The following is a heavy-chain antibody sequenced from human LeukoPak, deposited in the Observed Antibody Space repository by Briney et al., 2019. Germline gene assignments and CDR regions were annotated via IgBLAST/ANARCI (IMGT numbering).Heavy chain of an antibody. V-gene: IGHV1-8*01. CDR2: MNPNSGNT. D-gene: IGHD6-13*01. J-gene: IGHJ4*02. Sequence: ASVKVSCKASGYTFTNYDINWVRQATGQGLEWMGWMNPNSGNTGYAQKFQGRVTMTRNTSISTAYMELSSLRSEDTAVYYCARGYSERVIAAAGTSDYWGQGTLVTVSS. CDR3: ARGYSERVIAAAGTSDY. CDR1: GYTFTNYD.